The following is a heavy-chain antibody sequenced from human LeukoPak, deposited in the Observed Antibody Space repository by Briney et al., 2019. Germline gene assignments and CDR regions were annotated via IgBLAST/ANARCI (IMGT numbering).Heavy chain of an antibody. D-gene: IGHD2-15*01. Sequence: GGSLRLSCAGYGFTFSNHGMNWVRQAAGKGLGWVSGISPSGDITYYVDSVKGRFTIYRDNSKNTFYLQMNSLRAEDTAVYYCASAGCSGGTCYSGGTPGYMDVWGKGTTVTVSS. CDR1: GFTFSNHG. CDR2: ISPSGDIT. CDR3: ASAGCSGGTCYSGGTPGYMDV. V-gene: IGHV3-23*01. J-gene: IGHJ6*03.